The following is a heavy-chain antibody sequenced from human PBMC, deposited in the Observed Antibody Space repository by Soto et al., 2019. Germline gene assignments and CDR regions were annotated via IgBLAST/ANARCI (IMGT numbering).Heavy chain of an antibody. CDR1: GGSISSGGYY. Sequence: PSETLSLSCTVSGGSISSGGYYWSWIRQHPGKGLEWIGYIYYSGSTYYNPSLKSRVTISVDTSKNQFSLKLSSVTAAGTAVYYCAIRIAARPSPFAYWGQGTLVTVSS. V-gene: IGHV4-31*03. D-gene: IGHD6-6*01. J-gene: IGHJ4*02. CDR3: AIRIAARPSPFAY. CDR2: IYYSGST.